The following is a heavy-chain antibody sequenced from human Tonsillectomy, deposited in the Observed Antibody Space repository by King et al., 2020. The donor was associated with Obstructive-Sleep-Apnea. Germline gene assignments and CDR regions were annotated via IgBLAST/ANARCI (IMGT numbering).Heavy chain of an antibody. CDR2: ISYDGSNK. Sequence: VQLVESGGGVVQPGRSLRLSCAASGFIFSSYGMHWVRQAPGKGLAWVAVISYDGSNKYYADSVKGRFTISRDNSKNTLFLQMNGLRAEDTAVYYCAKDLVGVTDFDYWGQGTLVTVSS. V-gene: IGHV3-30*18. J-gene: IGHJ4*02. CDR1: GFIFSSYG. CDR3: AKDLVGVTDFDY. D-gene: IGHD1-26*01.